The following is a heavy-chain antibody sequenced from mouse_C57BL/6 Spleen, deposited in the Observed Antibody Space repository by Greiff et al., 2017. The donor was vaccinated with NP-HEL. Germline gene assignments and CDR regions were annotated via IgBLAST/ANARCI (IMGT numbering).Heavy chain of an antibody. CDR1: GFTFSSYA. CDR3: ARGGTTVVADAMDC. J-gene: IGHJ4*01. V-gene: IGHV5-4*01. Sequence: EVHLVESGGGLVKPGGSLKLSCAASGFTFSSYAMSWVRQTPEKRLEWVATISDGGSYTYYPDNVKGRFTISRDNAKNNLYLQMSHLKSEDTAMYYGARGGTTVVADAMDCWGQGTSVTVSS. CDR2: ISDGGSYT. D-gene: IGHD1-1*01.